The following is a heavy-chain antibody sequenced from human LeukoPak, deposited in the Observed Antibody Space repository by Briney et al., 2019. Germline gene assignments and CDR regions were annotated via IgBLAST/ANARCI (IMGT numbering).Heavy chain of an antibody. V-gene: IGHV4-59*12. Sequence: SETLSLTCTVSGGSISSYYWSWIRQPPGKGLEWIGYIYYSGSTNYNPSLKSRVTISVDTSKNQFSLKLSSVTAADTAVYYCARDGYNDLFDYWGQGTLVTVSS. CDR3: ARDGYNDLFDY. J-gene: IGHJ4*02. CDR2: IYYSGST. D-gene: IGHD5-24*01. CDR1: GGSISSYY.